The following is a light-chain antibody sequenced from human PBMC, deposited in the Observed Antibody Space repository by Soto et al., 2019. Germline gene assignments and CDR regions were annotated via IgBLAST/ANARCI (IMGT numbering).Light chain of an antibody. V-gene: IGKV3-11*01. CDR2: DTS. CDR3: QQRSDWPPT. CDR1: QSVGSY. Sequence: EIVLTQSPATLSLSPGERATLSCRASQSVGSYLAWFQQTPGQAPRLLIYDTSNRATGIPARFRGSGSGTDFTLTISSLETEDFAVYYCQQRSDWPPTFGQGTKVEIK. J-gene: IGKJ1*01.